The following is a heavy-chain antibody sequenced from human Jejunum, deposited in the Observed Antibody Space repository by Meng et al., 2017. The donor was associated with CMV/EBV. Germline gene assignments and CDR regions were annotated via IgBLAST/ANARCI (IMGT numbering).Heavy chain of an antibody. D-gene: IGHD5-24*01. J-gene: IGHJ6*02. CDR2: ISYGGTT. CDR3: ARDRRFLQLSNYGMDV. CDR1: GGTIKDYF. Sequence: GGTIKDYFWSWHRQPHGKGLEWIGYISYGGTTNYNPSLKSRVTISVDTSKNQFSLRLNSVTAADTAEYYCARDRRFLQLSNYGMDVWGQGTTVTVSS. V-gene: IGHV4-59*01.